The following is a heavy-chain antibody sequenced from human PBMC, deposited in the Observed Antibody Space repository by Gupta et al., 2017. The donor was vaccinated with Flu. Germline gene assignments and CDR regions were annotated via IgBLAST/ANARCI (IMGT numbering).Heavy chain of an antibody. Sequence: QVQLVESGGGVVQPGRSLRLSCAASGFTFSSYGMHWVRQAPGKGLEWVAVISYDGSNKYYADSVKGRFTISRDNSKNTLYLQMNSLRAEDTAVYYCAKDTIPTMICEYDAFDIWGQGTMVTVSS. D-gene: IGHD3-22*01. CDR3: AKDTIPTMICEYDAFDI. CDR1: GFTFSSYG. J-gene: IGHJ3*02. CDR2: ISYDGSNK. V-gene: IGHV3-30*18.